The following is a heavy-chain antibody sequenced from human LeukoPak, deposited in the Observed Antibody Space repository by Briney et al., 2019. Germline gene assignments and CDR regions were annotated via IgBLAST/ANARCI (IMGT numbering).Heavy chain of an antibody. J-gene: IGHJ6*02. V-gene: IGHV3-30-3*01. CDR1: EFTFSSYA. D-gene: IGHD2-2*01. Sequence: GGSLRLSCAASEFTFSSYAMLWVRQGPGTGLECVAARSNDRTNKYYADSVKGRFTISRDNSNNTLYLQMSSLRPEDAAVYYCARDTRNVVVSDAMYGDMDVWGQGTTVTVSS. CDR2: RSNDRTNK. CDR3: ARDTRNVVVSDAMYGDMDV.